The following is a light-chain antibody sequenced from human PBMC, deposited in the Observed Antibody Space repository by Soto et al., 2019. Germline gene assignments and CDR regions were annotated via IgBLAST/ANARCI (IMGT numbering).Light chain of an antibody. V-gene: IGLV3-21*04. J-gene: IGLJ3*02. Sequence: SYELTQPPSVSVAPGKTARITCGGNNIGSKSVHWYQQKPGQAPVLVIYYDSDRPSGIPERFSGSNSGNTATLTISRVEAGDEADYYCYVWDSSSDHWVFGGGTKLTVL. CDR2: YDS. CDR3: YVWDSSSDHWV. CDR1: NIGSKS.